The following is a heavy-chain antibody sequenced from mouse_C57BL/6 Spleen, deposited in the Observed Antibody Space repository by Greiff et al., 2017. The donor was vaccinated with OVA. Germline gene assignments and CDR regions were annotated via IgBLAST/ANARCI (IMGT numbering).Heavy chain of an antibody. CDR2: IDPSDSYT. D-gene: IGHD3-3*01. Sequence: VQLQQPGAELVMPGASVKLSCKASGYTFTSYWMHWVKQRPGQGLEWIGEIDPSDSYTNYNQKFKGKSTLTVDKSSSTAYMQLSSLTAEDSAVYYCATGTVDDWGQGTTLTVSS. CDR1: GYTFTSYW. J-gene: IGHJ2*01. CDR3: ATGTVDD. V-gene: IGHV1-69*01.